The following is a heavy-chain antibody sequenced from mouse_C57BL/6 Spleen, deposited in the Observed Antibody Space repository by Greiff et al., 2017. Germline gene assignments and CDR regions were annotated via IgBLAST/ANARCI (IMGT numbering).Heavy chain of an antibody. CDR2: INPNNGGT. J-gene: IGHJ1*03. D-gene: IGHD1-1*01. CDR3: ARNYYGSSPWYFDV. CDR1: GYTFTDYN. V-gene: IGHV1-22*01. Sequence: VQLQQSGPELVKPGASVKMSCKASGYTFTDYNMHWVKQSHGKSLEWIGYINPNNGGTSYNQKFKGKATLTVNKSSSTAYMELRSLTSEDSAVYYGARNYYGSSPWYFDVWGTGTTVTVSS.